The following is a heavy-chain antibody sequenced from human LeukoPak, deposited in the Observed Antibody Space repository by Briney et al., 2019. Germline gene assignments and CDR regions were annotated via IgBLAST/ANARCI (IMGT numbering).Heavy chain of an antibody. V-gene: IGHV3-53*01. CDR1: GFTVSSNY. J-gene: IGHJ4*02. Sequence: GGSLRLSCAASGFTVSSNYMSWVRQAPGKGLEWVSFIYSAGNTYYADFVKGRFTISRHTSKNTLYLQMNSLRAEDTAVYYCARKTDHQTGGDYWGQGTLVTVSS. CDR2: IYSAGNT. CDR3: ARKTDHQTGGDY. D-gene: IGHD1-1*01.